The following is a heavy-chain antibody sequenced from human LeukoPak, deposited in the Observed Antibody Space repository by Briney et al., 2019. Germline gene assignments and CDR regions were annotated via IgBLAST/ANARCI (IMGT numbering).Heavy chain of an antibody. CDR3: ATGPYYYGSGSYQDRSGY. J-gene: IGHJ4*02. CDR2: FDPEDGET. CDR1: GYTLTELS. V-gene: IGHV1-24*01. D-gene: IGHD3-10*01. Sequence: ASVRVSCKVSGYTLTELSMHWVRQAPGKGLEWMGSFDPEDGETIYAQKFQGRVTMTEDTSTDTAYMELSSLRSEDTAVYYCATGPYYYGSGSYQDRSGYWGQGTLVTVSS.